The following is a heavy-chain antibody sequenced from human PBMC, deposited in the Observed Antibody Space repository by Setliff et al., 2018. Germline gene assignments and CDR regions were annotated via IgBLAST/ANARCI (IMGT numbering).Heavy chain of an antibody. Sequence: PSETLSLTCTVSGGSISSGSYYWGWIRQPPGKGLEWIGEINHSGITNYNPSLKSRVTMSIDTSKNQFSLNLNSVTAADTAVYYCARHALSFDSAWDVWGKGTTVTVSS. CDR2: INHSGIT. V-gene: IGHV4-39*01. J-gene: IGHJ6*04. CDR1: GGSISSGSYY. CDR3: ARHALSFDSAWDV. D-gene: IGHD3-9*01.